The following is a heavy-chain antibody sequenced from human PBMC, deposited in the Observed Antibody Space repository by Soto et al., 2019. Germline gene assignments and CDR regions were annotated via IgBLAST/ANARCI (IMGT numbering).Heavy chain of an antibody. CDR2: IYYSGST. J-gene: IGHJ6*02. CDR3: ARVFGFGGMDV. D-gene: IGHD3-10*01. V-gene: IGHV4-31*03. CDR1: GGSISSGGYY. Sequence: QVQLQESGPGLVKPSQALSLTCTVSGGSISSGGYYWSWIRQHPGKGLEWIGYIYYSGSTYYNPSLKSRVTISVATSKNQFYLKLSSVTAADTAVYYCARVFGFGGMDVWGQGTTVTVSS.